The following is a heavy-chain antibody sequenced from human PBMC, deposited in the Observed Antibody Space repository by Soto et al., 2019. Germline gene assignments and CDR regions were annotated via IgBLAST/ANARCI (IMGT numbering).Heavy chain of an antibody. Sequence: GGSLRLSCAASGFTFSNYWMHWVRQAPGKGLVWVSRINSDGSSASYADSVKGRFTISRDNAKNTLYLQMNSLRAEDTAVYYCARDTLELLYYFDYWGQGTLVTVSS. V-gene: IGHV3-74*01. CDR1: GFTFSNYW. D-gene: IGHD1-7*01. J-gene: IGHJ4*02. CDR2: INSDGSSA. CDR3: ARDTLELLYYFDY.